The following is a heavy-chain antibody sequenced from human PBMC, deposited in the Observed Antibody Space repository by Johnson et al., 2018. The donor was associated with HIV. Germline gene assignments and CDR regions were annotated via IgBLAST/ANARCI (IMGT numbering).Heavy chain of an antibody. V-gene: IGHV3-30-3*01. J-gene: IGHJ3*02. Sequence: QVQLVESGGGLVRPGGSLRLSCAASGFTFSSYAMHWVRQAPGKGLAWVAVISYDGSNKYYADSVKGRFTISRDNSKNTLDLQMNSLRAEDTAVYYLAKDSLRGSSWYGDCFDIWGQGTMVTVSS. CDR1: GFTFSSYA. CDR3: AKDSLRGSSWYGDCFDI. CDR2: ISYDGSNK. D-gene: IGHD6-13*01.